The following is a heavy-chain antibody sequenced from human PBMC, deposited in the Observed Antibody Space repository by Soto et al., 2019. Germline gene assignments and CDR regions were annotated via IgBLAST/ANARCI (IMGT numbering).Heavy chain of an antibody. V-gene: IGHV1-69*13. CDR3: ALSAIPGIAVADATLYYYYGMDV. D-gene: IGHD6-19*01. J-gene: IGHJ6*02. CDR2: IIPIFVKA. Sequence: ASVKVSCKASGGTFSSYAISWVRQAPGQGLEWMGGIIPIFVKAKYAQKFQGRVTITGDESTSTAYMELSSLRSEDTAVYYCALSAIPGIAVADATLYYYYGMDVWGQGTTVTVSS. CDR1: GGTFSSYA.